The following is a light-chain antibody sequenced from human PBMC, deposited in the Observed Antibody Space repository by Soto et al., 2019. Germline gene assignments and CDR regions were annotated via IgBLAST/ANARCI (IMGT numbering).Light chain of an antibody. J-gene: IGKJ1*01. CDR3: QQYGSSLRT. V-gene: IGKV3-20*01. CDR1: QSVSSSY. Sequence: EIVLTQSPGTLSLSPGERATLSCRASQSVSSSYLAWYQQKPGQAPRLLIYGASSRATGIPDKFSGSGSGTDFTLTISTLEPEDFAVYSCQQYGSSLRTFGQRTKVDIK. CDR2: GAS.